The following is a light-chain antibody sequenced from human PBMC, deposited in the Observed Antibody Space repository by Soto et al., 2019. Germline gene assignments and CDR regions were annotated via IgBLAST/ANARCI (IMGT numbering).Light chain of an antibody. CDR3: QHYGRSPIT. V-gene: IGKV3-20*01. Sequence: EIVLTQSPGTLSLSSGERATLSCRASQSVSSTYLAWYQQKPGQAPRLLIYGASSRATGIPDRFSGSGSGTDFTLTISRLEPEDFAVYYCQHYGRSPITFGQGTRLEIK. CDR1: QSVSSTY. CDR2: GAS. J-gene: IGKJ5*01.